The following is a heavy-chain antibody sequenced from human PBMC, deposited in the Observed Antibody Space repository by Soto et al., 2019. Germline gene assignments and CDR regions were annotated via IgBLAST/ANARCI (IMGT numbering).Heavy chain of an antibody. J-gene: IGHJ6*02. CDR1: GGSISSNNYY. CDR2: VYYSGSN. CDR3: ARDFGWGSGYGIDV. D-gene: IGHD3-10*01. V-gene: IGHV4-39*01. Sequence: QLQLQESGPGLVKPSETLSLTCTVSGGSISSNNYYWGWIRQPPGKGLEWIGSVYYSGSNYYNPSLTRRVTVSLDTPKKQFSLRLSSPTAADTAVYYCARDFGWGSGYGIDVWGQGTTVTVSS.